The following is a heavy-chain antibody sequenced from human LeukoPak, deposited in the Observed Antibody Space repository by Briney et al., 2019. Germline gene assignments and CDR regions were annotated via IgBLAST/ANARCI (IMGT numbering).Heavy chain of an antibody. J-gene: IGHJ4*02. Sequence: SSETLSLTCAVYGGSFSGYHWSWIRQPPGKGLEWIGEINHSGSTNYNPSLKSRVTISVDTSKNQFSLKLSSVTAADTAVYYCARGRGSRATTEIINWGQGTLVTVSS. CDR1: GGSFSGYH. V-gene: IGHV4-34*01. D-gene: IGHD6-13*01. CDR3: ARGRGSRATTEIIN. CDR2: INHSGST.